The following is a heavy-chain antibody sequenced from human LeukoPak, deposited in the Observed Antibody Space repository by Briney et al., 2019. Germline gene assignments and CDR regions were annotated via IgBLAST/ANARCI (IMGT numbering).Heavy chain of an antibody. J-gene: IGHJ5*02. V-gene: IGHV3-66*01. CDR1: GFTVSDNY. CDR2: MYSGGYT. Sequence: GGSLRLSCAASGFTVSDNYMSWVRQAPGGGLEWVSVMYSGGYTYYADSVKGRFSISRDNSKNTLYLLMNSLRAEDTAVYYCAKSTRGVIAAWGQGTLVTVSS. CDR3: AKSTRGVIAA. D-gene: IGHD3-10*01.